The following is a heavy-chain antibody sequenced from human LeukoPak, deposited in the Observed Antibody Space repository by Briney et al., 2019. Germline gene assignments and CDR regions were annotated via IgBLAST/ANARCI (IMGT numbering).Heavy chain of an antibody. V-gene: IGHV3-30*02. CDR3: AKDPTSGSELFDY. J-gene: IGHJ4*02. Sequence: GGSLRLSCAASGFTFSSYGMHWVRQAPGKGLEWVAFIRYDGSNKYYADSVKGRFTISRDNSKNTLYLQMNSLRAEDTAVYYCAKDPTSGSELFDYWGQGTLVTVSS. D-gene: IGHD3-10*01. CDR2: IRYDGSNK. CDR1: GFTFSSYG.